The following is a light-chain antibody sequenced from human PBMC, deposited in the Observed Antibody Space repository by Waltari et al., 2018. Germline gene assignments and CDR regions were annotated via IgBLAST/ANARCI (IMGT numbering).Light chain of an antibody. V-gene: IGLV2-14*01. Sequence: QSALTPPASASGSPGQSITISCPGTSRYVRGSTYASWDQQHPGQAPKLMIYEVSNRPSGVSNRFSGSQSGNTASLTISGLQAEDEADYYCSSYTSSSTYVFGTGTKVTVL. CDR2: EVS. J-gene: IGLJ1*01. CDR3: SSYTSSSTYV. CDR1: SRYVRGSTY.